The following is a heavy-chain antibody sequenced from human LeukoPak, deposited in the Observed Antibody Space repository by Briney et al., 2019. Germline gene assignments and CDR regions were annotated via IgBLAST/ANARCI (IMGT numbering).Heavy chain of an antibody. J-gene: IGHJ4*02. CDR1: GGSISSGSYY. Sequence: SETLSLTCTVSGGSISSGSYYWRWIRQPAGKGLEWIGRIYTSGSTNYNPSLKSRFTISVDTSKNQFSLKLSSVTAADTAVYYCARGLSSGWYSIFDYWGQGTLVTVSS. CDR2: IYTSGST. D-gene: IGHD6-19*01. CDR3: ARGLSSGWYSIFDY. V-gene: IGHV4-61*02.